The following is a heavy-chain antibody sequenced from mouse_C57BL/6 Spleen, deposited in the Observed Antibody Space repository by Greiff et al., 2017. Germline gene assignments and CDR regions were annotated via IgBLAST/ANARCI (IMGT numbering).Heavy chain of an antibody. D-gene: IGHD3-2*02. CDR3: ARKLRLRAMDY. Sequence: EVQLQESGPELVKPGASVKISCKASGYSFTDYNMNWVKQSNGKSLEWIGVINPNYGTTSYNQKFKGKATLTVYQSSCTAYMQLNSLTSDDSAVCYCARKLRLRAMDYWGQGTSVTVSS. J-gene: IGHJ4*01. V-gene: IGHV1-39*01. CDR2: INPNYGTT. CDR1: GYSFTDYN.